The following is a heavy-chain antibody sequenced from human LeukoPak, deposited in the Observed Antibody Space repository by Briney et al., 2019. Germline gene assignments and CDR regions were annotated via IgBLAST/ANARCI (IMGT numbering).Heavy chain of an antibody. J-gene: IGHJ4*02. V-gene: IGHV1-18*01. CDR2: ISAYNGNT. CDR1: GYTFTSYG. CDR3: ARVPRGSRYYDSSGYYYTFDY. D-gene: IGHD3-22*01. Sequence: ASVKVSCEASGYTFTSYGISWVRQAPGQGLEWMGWISAYNGNTNYAQKLQGRVTMTTDTSTSTAYMELRSLRSDDTAVYYCARVPRGSRYYDSSGYYYTFDYWGQGTLVTVSS.